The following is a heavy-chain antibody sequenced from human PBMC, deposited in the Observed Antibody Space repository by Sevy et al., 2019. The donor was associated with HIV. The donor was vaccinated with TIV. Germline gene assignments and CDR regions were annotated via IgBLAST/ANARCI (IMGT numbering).Heavy chain of an antibody. CDR1: GFTFNSYR. V-gene: IGHV3-7*01. CDR3: AREGSPYDTYYYYYGMDV. Sequence: GGSLRLSCAASGFTFNSYRMSWVRQAPGKGLEWVANIKQDGSEKYYVHSVKGRFTISKDNSQNSLFMQMNTLRAEDTAVYYCAREGSPYDTYYYYYGMDVWGQGTTVTVSS. J-gene: IGHJ6*02. D-gene: IGHD5-12*01. CDR2: IKQDGSEK.